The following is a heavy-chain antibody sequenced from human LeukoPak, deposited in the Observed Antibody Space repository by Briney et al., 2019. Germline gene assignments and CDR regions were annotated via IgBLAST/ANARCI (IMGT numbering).Heavy chain of an antibody. V-gene: IGHV3-48*03. D-gene: IGHD3-10*02. CDR2: ISSSGSTI. J-gene: IGHJ6*04. Sequence: PGGSLRLSCAASGFTFSSFEMHWVRQAPGKGLEWVSYISSSGSTIYYADSVKGRFIISRDNAKNSLYLQMNSLRAEDTAVYYCAELGITMIGGVWGKGTTVTISS. CDR1: GFTFSSFE. CDR3: AELGITMIGGV.